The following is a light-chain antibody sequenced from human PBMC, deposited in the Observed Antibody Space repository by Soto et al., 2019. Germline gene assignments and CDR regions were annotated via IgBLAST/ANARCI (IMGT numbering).Light chain of an antibody. CDR2: SAS. CDR3: QQLYSHPLT. Sequence: IQLTQSPSSLSASVGGRVTITCRASQGITSYLACYQQRPGKAPRLLIYSASTLQSGVPSRFSGSGYGTDFSLTISNLQPEDFATYYCQQLYSHPLTFGGGTKVDIK. CDR1: QGITSY. J-gene: IGKJ4*01. V-gene: IGKV1-9*01.